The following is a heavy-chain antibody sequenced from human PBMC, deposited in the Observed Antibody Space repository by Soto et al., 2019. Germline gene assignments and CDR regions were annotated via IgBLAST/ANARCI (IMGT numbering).Heavy chain of an antibody. CDR2: IRSKAYGGTT. D-gene: IGHD1-1*01. CDR1: GFTFGDYA. CDR3: TRDSPLQVRVWYFDL. Sequence: GGSLRLSCTASGFTFGDYAMSWVRQAPGKGLEWVGFIRSKAYGGTTEYAASVKGRFTISRDDSKSIAYLQMNSLKTEDTAVYYCTRDSPLQVRVWYFDLWGRGTLVTVSS. V-gene: IGHV3-49*04. J-gene: IGHJ2*01.